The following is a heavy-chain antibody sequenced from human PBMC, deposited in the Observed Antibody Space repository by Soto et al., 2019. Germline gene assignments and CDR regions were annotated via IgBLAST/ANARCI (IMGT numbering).Heavy chain of an antibody. CDR2: ISAYNGNT. D-gene: IGHD3-9*01. CDR3: ARDGKRTGYYAYYYYGMDV. CDR1: GYTFTSYG. J-gene: IGHJ6*02. Sequence: QVQLVQSGAEVKKPGASVKVSCKASGYTFTSYGISWVRQAPGQGLEWMGWISAYNGNTNYAQKLQGRVTMTTDTSTSTAYMELRGLRSDDTAVYYCARDGKRTGYYAYYYYGMDVWGQGTTVTVSS. V-gene: IGHV1-18*01.